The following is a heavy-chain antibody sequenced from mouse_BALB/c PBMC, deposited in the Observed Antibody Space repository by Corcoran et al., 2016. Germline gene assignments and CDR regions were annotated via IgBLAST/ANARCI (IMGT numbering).Heavy chain of an antibody. D-gene: IGHD1-1*02. Sequence: VQLQQSGPELVKPGASVKISCKTSGYTFTEYTMHWVKQSHGKSLEWIGEILPGSGSTNYNEKFKGKATFTADTSSNTAYMQLSSLTSEDSAVYYCAKYGGYFDYWGQGTTLTVSS. CDR2: ILPGSGST. CDR3: AKYGGYFDY. CDR1: GYTFTEYT. V-gene: IGHV1-9*01. J-gene: IGHJ2*01.